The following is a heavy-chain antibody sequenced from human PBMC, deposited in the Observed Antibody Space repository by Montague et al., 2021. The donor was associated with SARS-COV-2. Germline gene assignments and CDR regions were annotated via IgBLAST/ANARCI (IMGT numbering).Heavy chain of an antibody. D-gene: IGHD6-13*01. CDR1: GFTLDDYG. Sequence: SLRLSCAASGFTLDDYGMNWVRQAPGKGLEWVSGINWNGGSTGYADSVKGRFTISRDNAKNSLYLQMNSLRAEDTALYYCARDSSSWRIQGFFGYWGQGTLVTVSS. J-gene: IGHJ4*02. V-gene: IGHV3-20*04. CDR3: ARDSSSWRIQGFFGY. CDR2: INWNGGST.